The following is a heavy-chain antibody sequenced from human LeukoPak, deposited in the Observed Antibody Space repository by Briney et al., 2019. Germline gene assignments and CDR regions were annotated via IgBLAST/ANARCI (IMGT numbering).Heavy chain of an antibody. V-gene: IGHV3-15*01. CDR1: GFTFSNAW. D-gene: IGHD3-16*02. CDR3: TTMNFNYDYVWGSYRSPSGYAFDI. CDR2: IKSKTDGGTT. Sequence: PGGSLRLSCAASGFTFSNAWMSWVRQAPGKGLEWVGRIKSKTDGGTTDYAAPVKGRLTISRDDSKNTLYLQMNSLKTEDTAVYYCTTMNFNYDYVWGSYRSPSGYAFDIWGQGTMVTVSS. J-gene: IGHJ3*02.